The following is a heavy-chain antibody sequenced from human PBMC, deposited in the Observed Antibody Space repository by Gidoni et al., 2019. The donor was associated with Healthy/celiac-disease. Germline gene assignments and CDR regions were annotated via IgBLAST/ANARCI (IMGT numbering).Heavy chain of an antibody. CDR1: GFPLSSYG. CDR3: ARDFDRESSGGYGY. Sequence: QVQLVGSGGGVVQPGRSLRLSCAASGFPLSSYGMHWVRQAPGKGLEWVAVIWYDGSNKYYADSVKGRFTIARDNSKNTLYLQMNSLRAEDTAVYYCARDFDRESSGGYGYWGQGTLVTVSS. CDR2: IWYDGSNK. V-gene: IGHV3-33*01. D-gene: IGHD6-19*01. J-gene: IGHJ4*02.